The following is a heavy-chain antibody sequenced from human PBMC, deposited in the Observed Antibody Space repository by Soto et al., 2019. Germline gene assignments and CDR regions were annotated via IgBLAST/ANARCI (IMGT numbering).Heavy chain of an antibody. CDR1: GGTFSSYA. CDR3: ARAGSISSGYYYYGMDV. D-gene: IGHD6-6*01. J-gene: IGHJ6*02. V-gene: IGHV1-69*06. CDR2: IIPIFGTA. Sequence: QVQLVQSGAEVKKPGSSVKVSCKASGGTFSSYAISWVRQAPGQGLEWMGGIIPIFGTANYAQRFQGRVTISADKFTSTSYRELGSPGSEDTGVDYCARAGSISSGYYYYGMDVWGQGTTVTVSS.